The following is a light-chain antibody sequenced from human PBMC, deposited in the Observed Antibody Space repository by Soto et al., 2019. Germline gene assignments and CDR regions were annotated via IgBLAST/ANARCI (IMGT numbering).Light chain of an antibody. CDR3: QQCSDWPPLT. J-gene: IGKJ4*01. Sequence: DIVLTQFPATLSLSPGERATISCRASQSINTYLAWYQQKPGQPPRLLISDASNRATGTPARFSGSGSGTDFTPTISSLVVEDFAVYYCQQCSDWPPLTFGGGTKVEIK. V-gene: IGKV3-11*01. CDR2: DAS. CDR1: QSINTY.